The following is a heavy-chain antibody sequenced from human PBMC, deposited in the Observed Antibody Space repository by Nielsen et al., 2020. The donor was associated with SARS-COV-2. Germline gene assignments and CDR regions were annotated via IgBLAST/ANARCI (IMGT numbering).Heavy chain of an antibody. D-gene: IGHD3-10*01. CDR1: GFTFSSYA. V-gene: IGHV3-23*01. CDR3: AKDLTYYCGSGSYYQDKGSYWYFDL. CDR2: ISGSGGST. Sequence: GESLKISCAASGFTFSSYAMSWVRQAPGKGLEWVSAISGSGGSTYYADSVKGRFTISRDNSKNTLYLQMNSLRAEDTAVYYCAKDLTYYCGSGSYYQDKGSYWYFDLWGRGTLVTVSS. J-gene: IGHJ2*01.